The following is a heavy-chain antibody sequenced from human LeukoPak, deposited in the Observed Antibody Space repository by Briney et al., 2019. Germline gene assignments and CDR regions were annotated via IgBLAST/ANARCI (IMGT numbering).Heavy chain of an antibody. Sequence: GGSLRLSCAASGFTFSNYAMTWVRQVPGKGLEWVCSIGGSAGSTYYADSVKGRFTISKDNSKKILYLQMNSLRAEDTALYYCAREMQVSFWGQGTLVTVSS. D-gene: IGHD6-6*01. CDR2: IGGSAGST. CDR3: AREMQVSF. CDR1: GFTFSNYA. V-gene: IGHV3-23*01. J-gene: IGHJ4*02.